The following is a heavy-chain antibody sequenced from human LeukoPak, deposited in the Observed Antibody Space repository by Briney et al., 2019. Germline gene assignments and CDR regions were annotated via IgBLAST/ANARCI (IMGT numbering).Heavy chain of an antibody. CDR1: GGSFSGYY. Sequence: PSETLSLTCAVYGGSFSGYYWSWIRQPAGKGLEWIGRIYSSGSTDYNPSLKSRVTMSVDTSKNQFSLKLSSVTAADTAVYYCARGASVNYHYFDYWGQGILVTVSS. CDR3: ARGASVNYHYFDY. V-gene: IGHV4-59*10. CDR2: IYSSGST. J-gene: IGHJ4*02. D-gene: IGHD1-26*01.